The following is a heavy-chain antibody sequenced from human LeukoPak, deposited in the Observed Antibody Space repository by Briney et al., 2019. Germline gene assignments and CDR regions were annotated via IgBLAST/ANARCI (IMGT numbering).Heavy chain of an antibody. CDR2: ISGSGGST. CDR1: GFTFSSYA. Sequence: GGSLRLSYAASGFTFSSYAMSWVRQAPGKGLEWVSAISGSGGSTYYADSVKGRFTISRDNSKNTLYLQMNSLRAEDTAVYYCAKDPGITMVRGVLRFDYWGQGTLVTVSS. J-gene: IGHJ4*02. CDR3: AKDPGITMVRGVLRFDY. V-gene: IGHV3-23*01. D-gene: IGHD3-10*01.